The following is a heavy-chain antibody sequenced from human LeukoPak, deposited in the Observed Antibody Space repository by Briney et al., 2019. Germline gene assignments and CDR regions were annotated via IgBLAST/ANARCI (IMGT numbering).Heavy chain of an antibody. CDR2: IYYSGST. D-gene: IGHD1-26*01. CDR3: TRESGAFSPFGF. CDR1: GGSVSSGSYY. J-gene: IGHJ4*02. Sequence: SETLSLTCTVSGGSVSSGSYYWSWIRQPPGKGLEWIGYIYYSGSTNYNPSLKSRVTISVDTSKNQFSLKLSSVTAADTAIYYCTRESGAFSPFGFWGQGTLLTVSS. V-gene: IGHV4-61*01.